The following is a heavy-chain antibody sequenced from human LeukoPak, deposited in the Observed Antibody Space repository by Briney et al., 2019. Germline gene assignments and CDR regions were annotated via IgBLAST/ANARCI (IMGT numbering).Heavy chain of an antibody. CDR2: ISWNSGSI. V-gene: IGHV3-9*01. CDR1: GFTFDGYA. Sequence: GRSLRLSCAASGFTFDGYAMHWVRQAPGKGLEWVSAISWNSGSIGYADSVKGRFTISRDNAKNSLYLQMNSLRAEDTALYYCAKDSITYYDSSGYNYEGGFYYSGQGTLVTASS. CDR3: AKDSITYYDSSGYNYEGGFYY. D-gene: IGHD3-22*01. J-gene: IGHJ4*02.